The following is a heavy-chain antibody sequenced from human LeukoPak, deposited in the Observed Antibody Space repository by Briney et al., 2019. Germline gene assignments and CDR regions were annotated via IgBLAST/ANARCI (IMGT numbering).Heavy chain of an antibody. CDR3: ARIYRYCSTTSCYVPDY. V-gene: IGHV2-70*11. CDR1: GFTFSDYY. Sequence: LRLSCAASGFTFSDYYMSWIRQPPGKALEWLARIDWDDDKYYSTSLKTRLTISKGTSKNQVVLTMTNMDPVDTATYYCARIYRYCSTTSCYVPDYWGQGTLVTVSS. CDR2: IDWDDDK. J-gene: IGHJ4*02. D-gene: IGHD2-2*01.